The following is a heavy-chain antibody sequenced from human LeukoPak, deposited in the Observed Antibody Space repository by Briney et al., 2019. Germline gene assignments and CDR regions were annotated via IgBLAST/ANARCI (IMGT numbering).Heavy chain of an antibody. D-gene: IGHD3-16*02. CDR2: INQDGSEK. Sequence: GGSLRLSCVASEFTFSTYWMTWVRQAPGKGLEWVANINQDGSEKNYVDSVKGRFTVSRDNAKNSLFLQMNGLRAEDTAVYYCATYRVRHLNSLDYWGRGTLVSVSS. CDR3: ATYRVRHLNSLDY. J-gene: IGHJ4*02. CDR1: EFTFSTYW. V-gene: IGHV3-7*03.